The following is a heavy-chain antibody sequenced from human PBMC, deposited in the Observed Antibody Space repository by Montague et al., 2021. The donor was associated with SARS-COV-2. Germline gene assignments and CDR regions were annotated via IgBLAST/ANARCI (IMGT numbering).Heavy chain of an antibody. D-gene: IGHD3-10*02. Sequence: PELTKPTETLIQTCSLSGLSLNTRSVCVRWIRQPPRKALEWLARIDWDEDKYYNIFLKNRLTISKDTSTNQVVLTMTNMYPVDTGTYYCACSNDDFFYQYGMDVGGQGTTVTV. CDR3: ACSNDDFFYQYGMDV. CDR2: IDWDEDK. CDR1: GLSLNTRSVC. V-gene: IGHV2-70*11. J-gene: IGHJ6*02.